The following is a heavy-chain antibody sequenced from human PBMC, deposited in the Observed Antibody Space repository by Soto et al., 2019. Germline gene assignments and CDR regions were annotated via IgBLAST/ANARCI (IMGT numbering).Heavy chain of an antibody. CDR2: IDWDDDI. CDR1: GFSLSTSGMC. J-gene: IGHJ4*02. V-gene: IGHV2-70*11. CDR3: ARMQNPSGATTSHDY. D-gene: IGHD3-10*01. Sequence: SGPTLVNPTQTLTLTCTFSGFSLSTSGMCVSWIRQPPGKALEWLARIDWDDDIYYSTSLKTRLSISKDTSKNHVVLTMTNMDPVDTATYYSARMQNPSGATTSHDYWGQGTLVTVSS.